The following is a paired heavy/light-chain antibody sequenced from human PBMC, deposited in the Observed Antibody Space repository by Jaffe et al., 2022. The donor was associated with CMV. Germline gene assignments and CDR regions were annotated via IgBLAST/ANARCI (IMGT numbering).Light chain of an antibody. CDR3: AVWDDSLRGVI. V-gene: IGLV1-47*01. CDR1: RSNIGSND. J-gene: IGLJ2*01. Sequence: QSVLTQSPSASATPGQRFTASCSGSRSNIGSNDVFWYQQFPGTAPKLLIYRSNQRPSGVPDRFSGSKSGTSASLAISGLRSDDEADYYCAVWDDSLRGVIFGGGTKLTVL. CDR2: RSN.
Heavy chain of an antibody. Sequence: QLQLQESGPGLVRPSETLSLTCTVSDGSIWSSNYYWGWIRQPPGRGLEWIGNIHFSGSTYYNPSLKSRVAIYVDTSKRQFSLTVTSMTAADTAVYYCVRPHLGYGGGSWFDPWGQGTLVTVSS. J-gene: IGHJ5*02. CDR2: IHFSGST. CDR1: DGSIWSSNYY. CDR3: VRPHLGYGGGSWFDP. V-gene: IGHV4-39*01. D-gene: IGHD6-19*01.